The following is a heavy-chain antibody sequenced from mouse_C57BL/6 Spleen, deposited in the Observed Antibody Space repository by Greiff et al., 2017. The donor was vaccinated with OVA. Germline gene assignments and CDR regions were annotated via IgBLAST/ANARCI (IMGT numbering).Heavy chain of an antibody. CDR2: IWRGGST. CDR3: ARPLTRDYAMDY. Sequence: QVQLKESGPGLVQPSQSLSITCTVSGFSLTSYGVHWVRQSPGKGLEWLGVIWRGGSTDYNAAFISSLSISKDNSKSQVFFKMNSLRADDTAIYYCARPLTRDYAMDYWGQGTSVTVSS. CDR1: GFSLTSYG. V-gene: IGHV2-2*01. J-gene: IGHJ4*01.